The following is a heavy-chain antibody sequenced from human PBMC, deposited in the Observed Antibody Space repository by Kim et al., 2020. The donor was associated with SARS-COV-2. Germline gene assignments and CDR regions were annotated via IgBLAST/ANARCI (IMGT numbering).Heavy chain of an antibody. V-gene: IGHV1-18*01. CDR1: GYTFTTYG. Sequence: ASVKVSCKAFGYTFTTYGITWVRQAPRQGLEWMGWITTYNGDTNYAQKLQGRVTLTADTSTSTAYMELRSLGSDDTAVYFCARGLGNVDYWGQGTLVTVSS. CDR2: ITTYNGDT. J-gene: IGHJ4*02. CDR3: ARGLGNVDY. D-gene: IGHD1-1*01.